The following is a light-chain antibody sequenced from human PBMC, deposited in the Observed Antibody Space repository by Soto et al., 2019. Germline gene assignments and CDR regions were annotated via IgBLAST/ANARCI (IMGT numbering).Light chain of an antibody. CDR2: KDT. Sequence: SYELTQPPSVSASPGQTASITCSGDELPKEYAYWYQQKPGQAPLLVIYKDTERPSGIPERFSASSSGTTVTLTISGVQAEDEGDYYCLSADSSRLYVFGTGTKVTVL. CDR1: ELPKEY. J-gene: IGLJ1*01. V-gene: IGLV3-25*02. CDR3: LSADSSRLYV.